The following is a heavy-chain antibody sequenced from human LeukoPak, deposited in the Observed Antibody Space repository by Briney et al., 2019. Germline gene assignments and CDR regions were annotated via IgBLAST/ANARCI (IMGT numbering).Heavy chain of an antibody. Sequence: SVKVSCKASGVTFSKYAFNWVRQAPGHGLEWMGSVIPTLDRKSYAQRFQGRVTIAADESTSTVYMQLSSLRFEDPATYYCATRGTMFRFFDHWGQGTLVTISA. D-gene: IGHD3-10*01. V-gene: IGHV1-69*11. CDR2: VIPTLDRK. CDR1: GVTFSKYA. CDR3: ATRGTMFRFFDH. J-gene: IGHJ4*02.